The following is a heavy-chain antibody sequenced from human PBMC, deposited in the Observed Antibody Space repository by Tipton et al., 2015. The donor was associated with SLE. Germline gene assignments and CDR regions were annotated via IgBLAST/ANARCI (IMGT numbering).Heavy chain of an antibody. Sequence: QLVQSGAEVKKPGSSVKVSCKASGGTFSSYTISWVRQAPGQGLEWMGRIIPILGIANYAQKFQGRVTMTTDTSTSTAYMELRSLRSDDTAVYYCARDDLPNYYYYGMDVWGQGTTVTVSS. J-gene: IGHJ6*02. CDR1: GGTFSSYT. CDR3: ARDDLPNYYYYGMDV. CDR2: IIPILGIA. V-gene: IGHV1-69*09.